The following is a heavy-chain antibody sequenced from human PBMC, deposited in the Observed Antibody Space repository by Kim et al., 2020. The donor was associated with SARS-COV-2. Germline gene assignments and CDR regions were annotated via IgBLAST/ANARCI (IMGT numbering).Heavy chain of an antibody. Sequence: GGSLRLSCASSGFTFTNYAMTWVRQAPGKGLEWVSRISDGGRYTNYADSVKGRFTISRDNSKNTLYLQMNSLRAEDTSIYYCAKRDTKDRQWEVFDYWGQGTLVTVSS. CDR1: GFTFTNYA. J-gene: IGHJ4*02. V-gene: IGHV3-23*01. CDR3: AKRDTKDRQWEVFDY. CDR2: ISDGGRYT. D-gene: IGHD1-26*01.